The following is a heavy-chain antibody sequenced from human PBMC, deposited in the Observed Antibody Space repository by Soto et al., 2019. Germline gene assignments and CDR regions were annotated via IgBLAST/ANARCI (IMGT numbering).Heavy chain of an antibody. D-gene: IGHD3-3*01. Sequence: RRLSCAASGFTFSSYGMHWVRQAPGKGLEWVAVISYDGSNKYYADSVKGRFTISRDNSKNTLSLQMNSLRAEDTAVYYCAKDRDLFGVVIMGDYWGQGALVTVSS. V-gene: IGHV3-30*18. J-gene: IGHJ4*02. CDR3: AKDRDLFGVVIMGDY. CDR2: ISYDGSNK. CDR1: GFTFSSYG.